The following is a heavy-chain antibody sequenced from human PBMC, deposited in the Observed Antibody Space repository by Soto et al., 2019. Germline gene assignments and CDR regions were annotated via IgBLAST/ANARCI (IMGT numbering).Heavy chain of an antibody. CDR3: ARVWGGAFDI. J-gene: IGHJ3*02. CDR2: IYNSGST. D-gene: IGHD3-10*01. CDR1: GGSIKSGGYC. Sequence: SETQSHSCAVSGGSIKSGGYCWSWIRQPPGKGLEWIGYIYNSGSTYYNPSLKSRVTISVDTSKNQFSLKLSSVTAADTAVYYCARVWGGAFDIWGQGAMVTVSS. V-gene: IGHV4-61*08.